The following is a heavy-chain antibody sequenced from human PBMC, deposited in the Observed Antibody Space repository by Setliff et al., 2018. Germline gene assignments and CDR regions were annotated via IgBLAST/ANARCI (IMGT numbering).Heavy chain of an antibody. CDR2: IHASGST. CDR1: GGSISSGDHY. J-gene: IGHJ6*03. D-gene: IGHD3-22*01. V-gene: IGHV4-61*02. Sequence: PSETLSLTCTVSGGSISSGDHYWSWIRQPAGKGLEWIGRIHASGSTNYNPSLKSRVTISVDTSKNQFSLMLTAVTAADTAVYYCARLGGSSGSGGFYYYYYYMDVWGKGTTVTVSS. CDR3: ARLGGSSGSGGFYYYYYYMDV.